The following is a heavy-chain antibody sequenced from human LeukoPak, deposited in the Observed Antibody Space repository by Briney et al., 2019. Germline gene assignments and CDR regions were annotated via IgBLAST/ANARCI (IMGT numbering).Heavy chain of an antibody. CDR1: GFTLSSYA. V-gene: IGHV3-23*01. J-gene: IGHJ4*02. CDR2: VDGGGGGT. CDR3: AKQSAGSAAWYSLHYDF. Sequence: GSLRLSCAASGFTLSSYAMTWVRKAPGRGLEWVSSVDGGGGGTYYADSVKGRFTISRDNSKDSLYLQMNGLRAEDTAVYFCAKQSAGSAAWYSLHYDFWGQGTLVTVSS. D-gene: IGHD6-13*01.